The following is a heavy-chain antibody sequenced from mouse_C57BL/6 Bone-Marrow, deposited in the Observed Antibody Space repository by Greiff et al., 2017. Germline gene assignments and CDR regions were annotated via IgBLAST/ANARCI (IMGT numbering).Heavy chain of an antibody. CDR1: GFNIKDDY. CDR3: TPYYDYFDY. Sequence: VQLKESGAELVRPGASVKLSCTASGFNIKDDYMNWVKQRPEQGLEWIGWIDPENGDTEYASKFQGKATITADTSSNTAYLQLSSLTSEDTAVYYCTPYYDYFDYWGQGTTLTVSS. J-gene: IGHJ2*01. CDR2: IDPENGDT. D-gene: IGHD2-4*01. V-gene: IGHV14-4*01.